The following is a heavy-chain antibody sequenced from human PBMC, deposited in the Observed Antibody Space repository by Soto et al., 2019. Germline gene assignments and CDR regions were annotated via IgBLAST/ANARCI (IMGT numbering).Heavy chain of an antibody. D-gene: IGHD1-26*01. CDR1: GGSISSYY. CDR3: ARVPIVGATIRFSDPIWFDP. Sequence: PSETLSLTCTVSGGSISSYYWSWIRQPPGKGLEWIGYIYYSGSTNYNPSLKSRVTISVDTSKNQFSLKLSSVTAADTAVYYCARVPIVGATIRFSDPIWFDPWGQGTLVTVSS. J-gene: IGHJ5*02. CDR2: IYYSGST. V-gene: IGHV4-59*01.